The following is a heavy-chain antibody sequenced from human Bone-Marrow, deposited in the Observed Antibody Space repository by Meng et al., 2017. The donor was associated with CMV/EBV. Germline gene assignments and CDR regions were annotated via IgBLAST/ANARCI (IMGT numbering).Heavy chain of an antibody. CDR2: ISGTGSDI. CDR3: ATGPQMREPDS. J-gene: IGHJ4*02. CDR1: GFTFSDHY. V-gene: IGHV3-11*01. Sequence: GESLKISCAASGFTFSDHYMTWIRQAPGRRPEWVTYISGTGSDIAYTDSVKGRFTISRDNAKNPVYLQMNSLRAEDTAVDYCATGPQMREPDSWGQGALVTVSS. D-gene: IGHD1-26*01.